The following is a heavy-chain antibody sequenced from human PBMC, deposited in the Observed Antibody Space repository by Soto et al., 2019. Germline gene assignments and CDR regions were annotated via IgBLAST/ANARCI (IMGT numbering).Heavy chain of an antibody. CDR3: ARVAVAARPRWYNWFDP. D-gene: IGHD2-15*01. CDR2: MNPNSGET. J-gene: IGHJ5*02. CDR1: GYTFTDYD. Sequence: QEQLVQSGAEVKKPGASVKVSCKTSGYTFTDYDINWVRQATGQGLEWIGWMNPNSGETGYAQKFPGRVTMTRSASLSTGYLELSSLRSEDTAVYYCARVAVAARPRWYNWFDPWGQGTLVTVSS. V-gene: IGHV1-8*01.